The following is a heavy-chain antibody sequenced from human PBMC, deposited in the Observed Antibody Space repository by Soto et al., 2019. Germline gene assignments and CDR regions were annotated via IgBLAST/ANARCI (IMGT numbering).Heavy chain of an antibody. CDR3: AKIFGSFDDHFED. CDR2: IYYTGTT. D-gene: IGHD2-15*01. Sequence: QLQLQESGPGLVKPSETLSLTCSVSGGSITINNYYWGWIRQPQGKGLEWMAMIYYTGTTCYSPPLKSRATISIDTSKNQFSLRLTSVTAADTAVYYCAKIFGSFDDHFEDWGKGMLVTVSS. V-gene: IGHV4-39*01. CDR1: GGSITINNYY. J-gene: IGHJ1*01.